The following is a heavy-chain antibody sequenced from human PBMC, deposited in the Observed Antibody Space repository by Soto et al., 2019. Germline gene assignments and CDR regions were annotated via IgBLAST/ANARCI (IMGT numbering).Heavy chain of an antibody. CDR3: ARDRQESSERWPFDY. J-gene: IGHJ4*02. CDR1: GYTFTNYY. D-gene: IGHD4-17*01. Sequence: EASVKVSCKASGYTFTNYYMHWVRQAPGQGLEWMGIINPSGGSTSYAQKFQGRVTMTRDTSTSTAYMELSSLRSEDTAVYYCARDRQESSERWPFDYWGQGTLVTVSS. V-gene: IGHV1-46*01. CDR2: INPSGGST.